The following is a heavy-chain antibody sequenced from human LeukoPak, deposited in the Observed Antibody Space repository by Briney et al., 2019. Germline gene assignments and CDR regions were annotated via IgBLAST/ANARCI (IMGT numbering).Heavy chain of an antibody. CDR2: IYYSGST. CDR3: ARNADMYYYVDN. Sequence: SQTLSLTCTVSSGSISSSGYYCSWIRQHPGKGLEWIGCIYYSGSTYYNPSLKSRVTISVDTSKNQFPLSLSSVTAADTAVYYCARNADMYYYVDNWGQGTLVTVSS. J-gene: IGHJ4*02. CDR1: SGSISSSGYY. D-gene: IGHD3-10*01. V-gene: IGHV4-31*03.